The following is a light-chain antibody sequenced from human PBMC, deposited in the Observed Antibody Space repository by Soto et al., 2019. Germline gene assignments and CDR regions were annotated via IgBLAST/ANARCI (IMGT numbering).Light chain of an antibody. Sequence: SNALTQPPSVSVAPGQTARITCGGNRIGSKSVHWFQQKPGQAPVLVVHDDSDRPSGIPERFSGSNSGGTATLTISRVEAGDEADYYCQVWDSRDDHRVFGGGTKVTVL. CDR3: QVWDSRDDHRV. CDR2: DDS. V-gene: IGLV3-21*02. CDR1: RIGSKS. J-gene: IGLJ2*01.